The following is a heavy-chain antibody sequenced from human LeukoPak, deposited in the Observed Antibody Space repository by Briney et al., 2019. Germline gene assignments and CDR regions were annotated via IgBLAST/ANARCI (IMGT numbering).Heavy chain of an antibody. CDR3: ATSVITRFDN. CDR1: GFTFSSYG. D-gene: IGHD3-16*01. V-gene: IGHV3-33*03. CDR2: IWYDGSNK. J-gene: IGHJ4*02. Sequence: GGSLRLSCAASGFTFSSYGMHWVRQAPGKGLEWVAVIWYDGSNKYYADSVKGRFTISRDSGTNTVYLQMSSLRAEDTAVYYCATSVITRFDNWGQGTLVTVSS.